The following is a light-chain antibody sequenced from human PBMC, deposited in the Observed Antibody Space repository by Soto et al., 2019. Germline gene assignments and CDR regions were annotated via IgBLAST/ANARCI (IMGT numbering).Light chain of an antibody. V-gene: IGLV2-23*01. J-gene: IGLJ3*02. CDR2: EGS. CDR1: DVGSYNL. CDR3: CSDAGSCTLV. Sequence: SALTQPASVSGSPGQSITISCSDVGSYNLVSWYQQHPGKAPKLMIYEGSKRPSGVSNRFSGSKSANTASLTISGLQAGDEADYYCCSDAGSCTLVFGGGTKLTVL.